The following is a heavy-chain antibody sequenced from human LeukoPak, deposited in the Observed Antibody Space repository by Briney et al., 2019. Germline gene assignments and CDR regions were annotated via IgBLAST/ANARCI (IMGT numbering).Heavy chain of an antibody. CDR2: IYYSGST. Sequence: SETLSLTCAVYGGSFSSNYWSWIRQPPGKGLEWIGYIYYSGSTNYNPSLKSRVTISVDTSKNQFSLKLSSVTAADTAVYYCARDPGGRTVAGTNYYYGMDVWGQGTTVTVSS. CDR1: GGSFSSNY. CDR3: ARDPGGRTVAGTNYYYGMDV. D-gene: IGHD6-19*01. J-gene: IGHJ6*02. V-gene: IGHV4-59*01.